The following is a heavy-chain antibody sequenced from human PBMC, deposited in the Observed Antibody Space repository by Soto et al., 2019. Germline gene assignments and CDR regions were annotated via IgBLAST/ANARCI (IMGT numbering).Heavy chain of an antibody. V-gene: IGHV1-3*04. CDR2: INTGTGQR. CDR3: ARADGYNFDTWFDP. Sequence: GASVKVSCKTSGYTFRSYAMHWVRQAPGHGLEWMGWINTGTGQRKYSQKMQGRVSLSTDTSAHTAYMELSRLTSADTAVYYCARADGYNFDTWFDPWDQGTLVTVSS. J-gene: IGHJ5*02. CDR1: GYTFRSYA. D-gene: IGHD1-1*01.